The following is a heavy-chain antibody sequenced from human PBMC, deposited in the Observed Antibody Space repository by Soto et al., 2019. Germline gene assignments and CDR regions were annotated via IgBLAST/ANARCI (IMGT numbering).Heavy chain of an antibody. CDR1: GYTFTGYY. V-gene: IGHV1-2*02. CDR2: INPNSGGT. CDR3: ARVPSHRTGTTFYGMDV. D-gene: IGHD1-7*01. Sequence: ASVKVSCKASGYTFTGYYMHWVRQAPGQGLEWMGWINPNSGGTNYAQKFQGRVTMTRDTSISTAYMELSRLRSDDTAVYYCARVPSHRTGTTFYGMDVWGQGTTVTVSS. J-gene: IGHJ6*02.